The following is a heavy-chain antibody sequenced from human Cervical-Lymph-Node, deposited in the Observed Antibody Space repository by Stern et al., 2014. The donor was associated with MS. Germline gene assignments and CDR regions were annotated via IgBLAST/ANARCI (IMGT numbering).Heavy chain of an antibody. Sequence: QVQLQESGPGLVKPSQTLSLTCTVSGGSISSGGYFWSWIRQHPGKGLEWIGFIYHSGSTYYNPSLKSRVTISADTSKNHFSLNLSSVTAADTAVYYCARKGAIVPAAIENWFDSWGQGTLVTVSS. CDR2: IYHSGST. V-gene: IGHV4-31*03. CDR3: ARKGAIVPAAIENWFDS. J-gene: IGHJ5*01. CDR1: GGSISSGGYF. D-gene: IGHD2-2*01.